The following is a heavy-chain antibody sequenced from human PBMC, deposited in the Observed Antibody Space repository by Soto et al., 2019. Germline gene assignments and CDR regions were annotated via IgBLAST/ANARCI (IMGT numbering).Heavy chain of an antibody. CDR2: IYWNDDK. J-gene: IGHJ4*02. CDR3: EHRGTCGGDCYSFDS. V-gene: IGHV2-5*01. CDR1: GFSLSTRGVG. D-gene: IGHD2-21*02. Sequence: GSGPTLVNPTQTLTLTCTFSGFSLSTRGVGVVWIRQPPGKALEWLALIYWNDDKRYSPSLKSRLTITKDTSKNQVVLAMTNMDPVDTATYYCEHRGTCGGDCYSFDSWGLGTLVTVSS.